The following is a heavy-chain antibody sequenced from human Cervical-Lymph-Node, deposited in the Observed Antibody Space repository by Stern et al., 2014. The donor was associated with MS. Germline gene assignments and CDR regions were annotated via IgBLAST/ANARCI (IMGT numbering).Heavy chain of an antibody. V-gene: IGHV4-39*01. CDR3: AKHACTGAACPFDL. Sequence: QVQLQESGPGLVKPSETLSLTCAVSGDSISSYTHYWAWIRQPPGKGLEWIGSVYYSGATYYNPSLKSPVTISVDTSKNRFSRGLNSVTAADTAVYYCAKHACTGAACPFDLWGQGTLVTVSS. CDR2: VYYSGAT. J-gene: IGHJ4*02. D-gene: IGHD2-8*02. CDR1: GDSISSYTHY.